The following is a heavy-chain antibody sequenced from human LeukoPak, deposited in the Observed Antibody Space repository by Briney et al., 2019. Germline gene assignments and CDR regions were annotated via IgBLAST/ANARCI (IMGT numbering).Heavy chain of an antibody. D-gene: IGHD4-11*01. J-gene: IGHJ4*02. Sequence: PGRSLRLSCAASGFTFRSYAMHWVRQAPGKGLEWVADISYDGSNKYYADSVKGRFTISRDNSKNTLYLQMNSLRAEDTAVYYCAKVGLTVTTILDYFDYWGQGTLVTVSS. CDR3: AKVGLTVTTILDYFDY. CDR2: ISYDGSNK. CDR1: GFTFRSYA. V-gene: IGHV3-30*18.